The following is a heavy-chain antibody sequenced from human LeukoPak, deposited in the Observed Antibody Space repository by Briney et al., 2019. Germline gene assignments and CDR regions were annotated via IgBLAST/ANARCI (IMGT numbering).Heavy chain of an antibody. J-gene: IGHJ4*02. CDR2: ISYHGSNDGSNK. CDR3: AGQYYDILTGYRPLDY. D-gene: IGHD3-9*01. V-gene: IGHV3-30-3*01. Sequence: GRSLRLSCAASGFTFSSCAMHWICQTPDKGLEWLAGISYHGSNDGSNKNYADSVRGRFTIPRDNSKNTLYLQMNSLKPEDTALYYCAGQYYDILTGYRPLDYWGQGALVTVSS. CDR1: GFTFSSCA.